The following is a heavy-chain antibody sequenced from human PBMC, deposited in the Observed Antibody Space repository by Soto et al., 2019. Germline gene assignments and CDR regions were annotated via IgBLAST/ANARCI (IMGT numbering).Heavy chain of an antibody. CDR2: VSYDEITK. Sequence: VGSLRLSCAASGFTFSSYGMNWVRQAPGKGLEWVAVVSYDEITKYYADSVKGRFTISRDNSKNTVYLQMNSLRAEDTAVYYCARDGNYVFDYWGQGTLVTVSS. D-gene: IGHD1-7*01. CDR3: ARDGNYVFDY. J-gene: IGHJ4*02. CDR1: GFTFSSYG. V-gene: IGHV3-30*03.